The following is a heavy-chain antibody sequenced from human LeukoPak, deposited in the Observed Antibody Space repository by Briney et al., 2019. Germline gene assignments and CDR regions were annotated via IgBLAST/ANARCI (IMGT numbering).Heavy chain of an antibody. J-gene: IGHJ4*02. CDR1: GFTFNNYG. CDR2: ISYDGRNK. Sequence: GGSLRLSCAASGFTFNNYGMHWARQAPGKGLEWVAVISYDGRNKHYPDSVKGRFTISRDISTDTLWLQMDSLRTEDTAVYYCAKGPLRGTAAAIDYWGREPWSPSPQ. CDR3: AKGPLRGTAAAIDY. D-gene: IGHD2-2*01. V-gene: IGHV3-30*18.